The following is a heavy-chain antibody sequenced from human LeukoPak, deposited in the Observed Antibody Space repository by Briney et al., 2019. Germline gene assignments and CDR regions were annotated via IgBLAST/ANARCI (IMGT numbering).Heavy chain of an antibody. J-gene: IGHJ4*02. Sequence: GGSLRLSCAASGFTFSSYSMNWVRQAPGKGLEWVSSISSSISYIYYADSVKGRFTISRDNAKNSLYLQMNSLRAEDTAVYYCARDLSHYYYDSSGYYYWGQGTLVTVSS. CDR1: GFTFSSYS. V-gene: IGHV3-21*01. D-gene: IGHD3-22*01. CDR2: ISSSISYI. CDR3: ARDLSHYYYDSSGYYY.